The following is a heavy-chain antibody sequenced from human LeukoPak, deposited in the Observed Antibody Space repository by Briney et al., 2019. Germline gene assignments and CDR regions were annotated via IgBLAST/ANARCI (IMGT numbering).Heavy chain of an antibody. V-gene: IGHV4-59*12. CDR3: ARFPHRITMVRGVRDY. J-gene: IGHJ4*02. CDR1: GGSISSYY. CDR2: VYYSGTT. Sequence: SETLSLTCTVSGGSISSYYWSWIRQAPGKGLEWIGYVYYSGTTNYNPSLKSRVSISVDTSKNQFSLKLSSVTAADTAVYYCARFPHRITMVRGVRDYWGQGTLVTVSS. D-gene: IGHD3-10*01.